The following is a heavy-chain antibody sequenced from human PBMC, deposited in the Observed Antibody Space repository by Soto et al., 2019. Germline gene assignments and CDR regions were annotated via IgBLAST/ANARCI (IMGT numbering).Heavy chain of an antibody. V-gene: IGHV3-48*02. CDR2: ITSDTKTI. J-gene: IGHJ4*02. CDR1: GFTFSVYS. CDR3: ARSVEGHFDY. D-gene: IGHD6-19*01. Sequence: LRLSCVASGFTFSVYSMNWVRQAPGKGLEWFSYITSDTKTIKYADPVKGRFTIARDNAKNSVYLQMNSLRDEDTAVYYCARSVEGHFDYWGQGTVVTVSS.